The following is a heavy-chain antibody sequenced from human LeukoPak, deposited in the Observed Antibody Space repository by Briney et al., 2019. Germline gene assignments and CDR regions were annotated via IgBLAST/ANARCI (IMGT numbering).Heavy chain of an antibody. CDR1: GYTLTELS. CDR3: ARDSGIAVAGTSDY. V-gene: IGHV1-2*02. Sequence: ASVKVSCKVSGYTLTELSMHWVRQAPGQGLEWMGWINPNSGGTNYAQKLQGRVTMTTDTSTSTAYMELRSLRSDDTAVYYCARDSGIAVAGTSDYWGQGTLVTVSS. J-gene: IGHJ4*02. CDR2: INPNSGGT. D-gene: IGHD6-19*01.